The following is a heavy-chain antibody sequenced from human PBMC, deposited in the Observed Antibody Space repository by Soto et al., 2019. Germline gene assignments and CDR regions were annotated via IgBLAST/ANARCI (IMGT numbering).Heavy chain of an antibody. CDR2: ISYDGSNK. D-gene: IGHD6-19*01. Sequence: QVQLVESGGGVAQPGRSLRLSCAASGFTFSSYAMHWVRQAPGKGLEWVAVISYDGSNKYYADSVKGRFTISRDNSKNTLYLQMNSLRAEDTAVNYCARDTSGWYPGDGMDVWGQGTTVTVSS. CDR1: GFTFSSYA. J-gene: IGHJ6*02. CDR3: ARDTSGWYPGDGMDV. V-gene: IGHV3-30-3*01.